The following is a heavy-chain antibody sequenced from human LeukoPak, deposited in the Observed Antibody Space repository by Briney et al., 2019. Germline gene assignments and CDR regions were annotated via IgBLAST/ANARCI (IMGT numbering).Heavy chain of an antibody. CDR1: GFTFSSYA. J-gene: IGHJ3*02. CDR3: ARPRDAI. V-gene: IGHV4-39*01. CDR2: IYYSGST. Sequence: GSLRLSCAASGFTFSSYAMSWVRQAPGKGLEWIGTIYYSGSTNYNPSLKSRVAISVDTSKNQFSLKLRSVTAADTAVYYCARPRDAIWGQGTMVTVSS. D-gene: IGHD5-24*01.